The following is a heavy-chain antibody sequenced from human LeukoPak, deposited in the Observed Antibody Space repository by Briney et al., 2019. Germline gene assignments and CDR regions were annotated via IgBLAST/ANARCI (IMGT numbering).Heavy chain of an antibody. J-gene: IGHJ4*02. CDR3: ARVSGYDWESFHDY. D-gene: IGHD5-12*01. CDR2: IYNGGII. V-gene: IGHV4-4*07. Sequence: SETLSLTCTVSGDSISRYYWSWIRQPAGKGLEWIGRIYNGGIITYNPSLKSRVTMSIDTSNNQFSLRLRFVTAADTAVYYCARVSGYDWESFHDYWGQGTLVTVSS. CDR1: GDSISRYY.